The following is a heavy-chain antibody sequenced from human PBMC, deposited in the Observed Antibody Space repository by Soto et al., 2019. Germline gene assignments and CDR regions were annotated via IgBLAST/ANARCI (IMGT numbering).Heavy chain of an antibody. V-gene: IGHV1-46*01. D-gene: IGHD6-6*01. CDR3: ASEYSSSSGFHYYYGTDV. CDR1: GYTFTSYY. J-gene: IGHJ6*02. Sequence: ASVKVSCKASGYTFTSYYMHWVRQAPGQGLGWMGIINPSGGSTSYAQKFQGRVTMTRDTSTSTVYMELSSLRSEGTAVYYCASEYSSSSGFHYYYGTDVWGQGTTVTVSS. CDR2: INPSGGST.